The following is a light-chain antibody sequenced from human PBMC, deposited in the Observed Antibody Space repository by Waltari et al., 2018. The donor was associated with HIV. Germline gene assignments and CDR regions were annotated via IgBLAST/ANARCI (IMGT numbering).Light chain of an antibody. CDR3: HHYGSSPRT. CDR1: QSASRY. CDR2: GAS. V-gene: IGKV3-20*01. J-gene: IGKJ1*01. Sequence: EIVLTQSPGTLFLSPGERATLSCRASQSASRYLAWYQQKPGQAPRLLIYGASSRATGIPDRFSGSGSGTDFTLTISRLEPEDSAVYYCHHYGSSPRTFGQGTKVEIK.